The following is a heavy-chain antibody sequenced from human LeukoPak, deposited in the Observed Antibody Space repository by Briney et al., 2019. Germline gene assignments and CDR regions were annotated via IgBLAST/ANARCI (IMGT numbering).Heavy chain of an antibody. CDR3: ALGEYQLLPDY. CDR2: IWSDGSNK. D-gene: IGHD2-2*01. Sequence: PGGSLRLSCAASGFTFSSYGMHWVRQAPGKGLEWVAVIWSDGSNKYYADSVKGRFTISRDNSKNMLYLQMNSLRAEDTAVYYCALGEYQLLPDYWGQGTLVTVSS. J-gene: IGHJ4*02. CDR1: GFTFSSYG. V-gene: IGHV3-33*01.